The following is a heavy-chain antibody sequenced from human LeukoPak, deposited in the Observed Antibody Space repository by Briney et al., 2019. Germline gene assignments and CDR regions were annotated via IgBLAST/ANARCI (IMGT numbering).Heavy chain of an antibody. CDR3: ARIVVVPAANQGNAFDI. J-gene: IGHJ3*02. CDR2: ISYDGSNK. V-gene: IGHV3-30-3*01. Sequence: GGSLRLSCAASGFTFSSYAMHWVRQAPGKGLEWVAVISYDGSNKYYADSVKGRFTISRDNSKNTLYLQMNSLRAEDTAVYYCARIVVVPAANQGNAFDIWGQGTMVTVSS. CDR1: GFTFSSYA. D-gene: IGHD2-2*01.